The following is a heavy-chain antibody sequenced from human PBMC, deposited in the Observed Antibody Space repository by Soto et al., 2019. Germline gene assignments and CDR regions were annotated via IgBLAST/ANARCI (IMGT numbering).Heavy chain of an antibody. Sequence: SQTLSLTCAISGDSVSSNSAAWNWIRQSPSRGLEWLGRTYYRSKWYNDYAVSVKSRITINPDTSKNQFSLQLNSVTPEDTAVYYCARDRRIVGGTTYYYYMDVWGKGTTVTVSS. V-gene: IGHV6-1*01. CDR2: TYYRSKWYN. J-gene: IGHJ6*03. D-gene: IGHD1-7*01. CDR1: GDSVSSNSAA. CDR3: ARDRRIVGGTTYYYYMDV.